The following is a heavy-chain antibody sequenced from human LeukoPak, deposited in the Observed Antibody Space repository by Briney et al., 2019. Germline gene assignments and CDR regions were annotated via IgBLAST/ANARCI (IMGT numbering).Heavy chain of an antibody. CDR1: GFTFSSYA. CDR2: ISGSGGST. J-gene: IGHJ4*02. D-gene: IGHD3-10*01. V-gene: IGHV3-23*01. CDR3: AKDAYNWNSKSGSGSYYPDY. Sequence: PGGSLRLSCAASGFTFSSYAMGWVRQAPGKGLEWVSAISGSGGSTYYADSVKGRFTISRDNSKNTLYLQMNSLRAEDTAVYYCAKDAYNWNSKSGSGSYYPDYWGQGTLVSVSS.